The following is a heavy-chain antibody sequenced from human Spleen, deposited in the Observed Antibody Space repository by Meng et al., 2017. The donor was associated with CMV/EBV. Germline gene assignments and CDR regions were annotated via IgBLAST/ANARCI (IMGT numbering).Heavy chain of an antibody. V-gene: IGHV1-2*02. CDR1: YTFTGYY. CDR3: ARELLWVGEIPYYGMDV. J-gene: IGHJ6*02. CDR2: IKPNSGGT. Sequence: YTFTGYYIHWVRQAPGQGLEWMGWIKPNSGGTKYAQKFQGRVTMTRDTSINTAYMDLNRLRSDDTAVYYCARELLWVGEIPYYGMDVWGQGTTVTVSS. D-gene: IGHD3-10*01.